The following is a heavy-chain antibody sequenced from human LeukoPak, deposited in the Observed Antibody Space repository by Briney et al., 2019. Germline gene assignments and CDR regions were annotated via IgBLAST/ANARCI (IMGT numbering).Heavy chain of an antibody. J-gene: IGHJ4*02. CDR1: GYSFTSYW. V-gene: IGHV5-51*01. CDR2: IYPDDSDT. D-gene: IGHD1-26*01. Sequence: GESLKISCKGSGYSFTSYWIGWARQMPGKGLEWMGIIYPDDSDTRYSPSFQGQVTISADKSISTTYLQWSSLKASDTAMYYCGRHRIVGTKYYFDYWGQGTLVTVSS. CDR3: GRHRIVGTKYYFDY.